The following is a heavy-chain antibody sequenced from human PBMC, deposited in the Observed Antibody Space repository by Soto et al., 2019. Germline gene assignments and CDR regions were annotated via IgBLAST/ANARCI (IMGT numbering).Heavy chain of an antibody. Sequence: EVQVVESGGGLVQPGGSLRLSCAASGFTLSTYWMTWVRQAPGKGLEWVANIKQDGSEKYYVDSVKGRFTVSRDNAKNSLYLQMNSLRTEDTAVYYCGTADRGTAVGGTVQWGQGTLVTVSS. CDR1: GFTLSTYW. D-gene: IGHD6-13*01. CDR2: IKQDGSEK. V-gene: IGHV3-7*01. J-gene: IGHJ4*02. CDR3: GTADRGTAVGGTVQ.